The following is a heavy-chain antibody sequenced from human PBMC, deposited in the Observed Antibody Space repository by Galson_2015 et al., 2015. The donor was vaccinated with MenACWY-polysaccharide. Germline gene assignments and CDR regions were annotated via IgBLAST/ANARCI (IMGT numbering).Heavy chain of an antibody. CDR2: ISSSSSTI. CDR1: GFTFSSYS. J-gene: IGHJ5*02. D-gene: IGHD2-8*01. CDR3: ARLASQVFYNWFDP. V-gene: IGHV3-48*01. Sequence: SLRLSCAASGFTFSSYSMNWVRQAPGKGLEWVSYISSSSSTIYYADSVKGRFTISRDNAKNSLYLQMDSLRAEDTAVYYCARLASQVFYNWFDPWGQGTLVTVSS.